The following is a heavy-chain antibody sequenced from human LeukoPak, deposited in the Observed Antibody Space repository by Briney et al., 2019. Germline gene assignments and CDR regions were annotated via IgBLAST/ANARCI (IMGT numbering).Heavy chain of an antibody. V-gene: IGHV5-51*01. J-gene: IGHJ4*02. Sequence: GESLKISCKGSGYRFSSYWIGWVRQMPGKGPEWMGIIYPGDSETRYSPSFQGQVTISADKSISTAYLQWSSLKASDTAMYYCVRALGYCSSGSCYYYDYWGQGTLVTVPS. CDR1: GYRFSSYW. CDR2: IYPGDSET. CDR3: VRALGYCSSGSCYYYDY. D-gene: IGHD2-15*01.